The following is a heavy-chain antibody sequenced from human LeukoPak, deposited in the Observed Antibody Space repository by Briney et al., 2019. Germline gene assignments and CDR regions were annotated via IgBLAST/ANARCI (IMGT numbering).Heavy chain of an antibody. CDR1: GFTFSGSA. CDR3: AGGGDY. CDR2: IRSKHTRYAP. Sequence: GGSLRLSCATSGFTFSGSAMHWVREACRKGMEGVGRIRSKHTRYAPTYAASVKGRFIISRHDSNNTAYLQTNSLKTEDTAVYYSAGGGDYWGQGTLVTVSS. V-gene: IGHV3-73*01. D-gene: IGHD3-16*01. J-gene: IGHJ4*02.